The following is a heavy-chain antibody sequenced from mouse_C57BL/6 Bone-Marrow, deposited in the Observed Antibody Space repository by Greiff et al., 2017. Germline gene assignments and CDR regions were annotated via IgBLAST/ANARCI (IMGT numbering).Heavy chain of an antibody. J-gene: IGHJ1*03. CDR2: IHPNSGST. CDR1: GYTFTSYW. Sequence: QVQLQQPGAELVKPGASVKLSCKASGYTFTSYWMHWVKQRPGQGLEWIGMIHPNSGSTNYNEKFKSKATLTVDKSSSTAYMQLSSLTSEDSAVXYCAREIPYGSSYGYFGVWGTGTTVTVSS. V-gene: IGHV1-64*01. D-gene: IGHD1-1*01. CDR3: AREIPYGSSYGYFGV.